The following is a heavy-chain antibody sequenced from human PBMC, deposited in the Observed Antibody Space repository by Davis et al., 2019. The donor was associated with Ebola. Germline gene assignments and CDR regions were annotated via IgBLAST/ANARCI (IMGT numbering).Heavy chain of an antibody. CDR2: INAGNGNT. J-gene: IGHJ5*02. D-gene: IGHD4-17*01. CDR1: GYTFTSYA. Sequence: ASVKVSCKASGYTFTSYAMHWVRQAPGQRLEWMGWINAGNGNTKYSQKFQGRVTITRDTSASTAYMELSSLRSEDTAVYYCARVRGATVTTAYNWFDPWGQGTLVTVSS. V-gene: IGHV1-3*01. CDR3: ARVRGATVTTAYNWFDP.